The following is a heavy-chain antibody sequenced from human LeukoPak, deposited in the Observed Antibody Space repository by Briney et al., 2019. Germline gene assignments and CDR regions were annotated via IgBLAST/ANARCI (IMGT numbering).Heavy chain of an antibody. D-gene: IGHD5-24*01. CDR2: IHSDGTYR. Sequence: GGSLRLSCAASGFTVSTFWMHWVRHAPGKGLVWVSRIHSDGTYRNYADSVKGRFTISRDTAKNTLYLQMTSLRVEDTAVYYCVRAQDGYNSLYFDYWGQGILVTVSS. J-gene: IGHJ4*02. V-gene: IGHV3-74*01. CDR1: GFTVSTFW. CDR3: VRAQDGYNSLYFDY.